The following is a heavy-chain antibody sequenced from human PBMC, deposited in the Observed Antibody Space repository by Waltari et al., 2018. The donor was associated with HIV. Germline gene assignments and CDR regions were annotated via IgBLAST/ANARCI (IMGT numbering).Heavy chain of an antibody. CDR2: SIPYLGIA. CDR3: AGERQLAPLHYYGMDV. Sequence: QVQLVQSGAEVKKPGSSVKVSCKASGGTFSSYAISWVRQAPGQGLEWMGRSIPYLGIANNAQKFQGRVTITADKSTSTAYMELSSLRSEDTAVYYCAGERQLAPLHYYGMDVWGQGTTVTVSS. V-gene: IGHV1-69*04. D-gene: IGHD6-13*01. CDR1: GGTFSSYA. J-gene: IGHJ6*02.